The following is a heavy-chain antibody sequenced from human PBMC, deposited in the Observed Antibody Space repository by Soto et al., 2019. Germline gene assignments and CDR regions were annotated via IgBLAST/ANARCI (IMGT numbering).Heavy chain of an antibody. CDR1: GFTFTSSP. D-gene: IGHD3-22*01. CDR2: IVVGSGNT. V-gene: IGHV1-58*01. J-gene: IGHJ3*02. Sequence: QMQLVQSGPEVKKPGTSVKVSCKASGFTFTSSPVQWVRQARGQRLEWIGWIVVGSGNTNYAQKFQERVTITRDMSTSTAYMELSSLRSEDTAVYYCAAAIAHYYDSSGYYLDAFDIWGQGTMVTVSS. CDR3: AAAIAHYYDSSGYYLDAFDI.